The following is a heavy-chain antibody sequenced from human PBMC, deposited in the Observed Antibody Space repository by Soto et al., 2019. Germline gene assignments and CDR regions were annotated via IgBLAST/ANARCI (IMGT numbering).Heavy chain of an antibody. D-gene: IGHD6-13*01. CDR3: ARDPPPGIAVAGTYYYYGMDV. V-gene: IGHV1-2*02. Sequence: QVQLVQSGAEVKKPGASVKVSCKASGYTFTGYYMHWVRQAPGQGLEWMGWINPNSGGTNYAQKFQGRVTMTRDTSISTSYMELIRLRSYDTAVYYCARDPPPGIAVAGTYYYYGMDVWGQGTTVTVSS. CDR1: GYTFTGYY. CDR2: INPNSGGT. J-gene: IGHJ6*02.